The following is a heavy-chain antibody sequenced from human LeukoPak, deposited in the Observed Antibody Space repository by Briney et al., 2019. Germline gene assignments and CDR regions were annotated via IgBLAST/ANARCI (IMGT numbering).Heavy chain of an antibody. J-gene: IGHJ4*02. Sequence: GGSLRLSCAASGFTFRRYGMSWVRQAPGKGLEWVSSISSSSSYRYYEESVKGRFSISRDNARNSLYLQMNSLRAEDTAVYYCARDSPNEAILWWSIDYWGQGTLVTVSS. CDR2: ISSSSSYR. V-gene: IGHV3-21*01. CDR1: GFTFRRYG. D-gene: IGHD2-21*01. CDR3: ARDSPNEAILWWSIDY.